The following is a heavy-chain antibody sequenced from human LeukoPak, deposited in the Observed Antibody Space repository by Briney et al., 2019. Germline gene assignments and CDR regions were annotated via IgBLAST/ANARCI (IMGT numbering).Heavy chain of an antibody. D-gene: IGHD2-2*01. CDR2: IYTSGST. CDR1: GGSINSGGYY. Sequence: SQTLSLTCSVSGGSINSGGYYLTWIRQPAGKGLEWIGNIYTSGSTNYNPSLKSRVTLSLDTSNNQFSLKLYSVTAADTAVYYCARQKILGYCSSTSCRAYFDYWGQGTLVTVSS. V-gene: IGHV4-61*09. J-gene: IGHJ4*02. CDR3: ARQKILGYCSSTSCRAYFDY.